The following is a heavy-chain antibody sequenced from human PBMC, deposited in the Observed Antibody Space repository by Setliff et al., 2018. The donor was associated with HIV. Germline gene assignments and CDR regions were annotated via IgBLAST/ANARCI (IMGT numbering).Heavy chain of an antibody. J-gene: IGHJ4*02. V-gene: IGHV4-34*01. CDR3: AVGMASLNY. Sequence: PSETLSLTCTVSGGSISSYYWTWIRQPPGKGLEWIGEINHSGSTNYNPSLRGRVTISVDTSKNQFSLKLSSVTAADTAVYYCAVGMASLNYWGQGTLVTVSS. CDR1: GGSISSYY. CDR2: INHSGST. D-gene: IGHD7-27*01.